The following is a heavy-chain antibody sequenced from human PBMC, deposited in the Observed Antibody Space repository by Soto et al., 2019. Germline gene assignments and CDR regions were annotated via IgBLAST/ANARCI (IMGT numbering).Heavy chain of an antibody. CDR1: GFTLSNYV. D-gene: IGHD3-16*01. CDR3: AKEGGTSFDI. V-gene: IGHV3-23*01. J-gene: IGHJ3*02. Sequence: GGSLRLSCAASGFTLSNYVMNWVRQAPGRGLEWVSRISVSGGSSYYADSVKDRFAISRDNSKNTLDLQMNSLRAEDTAVYYCAKEGGTSFDIWGQGTMVTVSS. CDR2: ISVSGGSS.